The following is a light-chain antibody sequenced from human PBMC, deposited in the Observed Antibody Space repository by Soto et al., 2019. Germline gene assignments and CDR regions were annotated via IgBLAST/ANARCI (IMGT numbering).Light chain of an antibody. CDR2: EVS. CDR3: SSYTSSRNVV. V-gene: IGLV2-14*01. Sequence: QSALTQPASVSGSPGQSITISCTGTSSDVGGYNYVSWYQQHPGKAPKVIIYEVSNQPSGVSNRFSGSKSGNTASLTISGLQAEDEADYYCSSYTSSRNVVFGGGTKLTVL. J-gene: IGLJ2*01. CDR1: SSDVGGYNY.